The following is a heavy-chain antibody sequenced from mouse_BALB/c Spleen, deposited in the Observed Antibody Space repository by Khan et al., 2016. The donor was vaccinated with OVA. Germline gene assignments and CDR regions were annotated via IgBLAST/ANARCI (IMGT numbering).Heavy chain of an antibody. Sequence: EVQLQESGPDLVKPSQSLSLTCTVTGYSITSGYGWHWIRQFPGNKLEWMGYIYYSGSINHNPSLKSRISITRDTSKNQFFLQLNSVTTEDTATYYCARDGNYMDYWGQGTSVTVSS. J-gene: IGHJ4*01. CDR3: ARDGNYMDY. D-gene: IGHD2-1*01. CDR1: GYSITSGYG. CDR2: IYYSGSI. V-gene: IGHV3-1*02.